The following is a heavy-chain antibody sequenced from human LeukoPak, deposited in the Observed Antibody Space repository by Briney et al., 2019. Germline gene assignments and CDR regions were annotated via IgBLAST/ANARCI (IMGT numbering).Heavy chain of an antibody. CDR1: GGSISSYY. D-gene: IGHD3-10*01. CDR2: IYYSGST. Sequence: SETLSLTCTVSGGSISSYYWSWIRQPPGKGLEWIGYIYYSGSTNYNPSLKSRVTISVDTSKNQFSLKLRSVTAADTAVYYCARRSRKIFRGDIITNWFDPWGQGTLVPVSS. J-gene: IGHJ5*02. V-gene: IGHV4-59*12. CDR3: ARRSRKIFRGDIITNWFDP.